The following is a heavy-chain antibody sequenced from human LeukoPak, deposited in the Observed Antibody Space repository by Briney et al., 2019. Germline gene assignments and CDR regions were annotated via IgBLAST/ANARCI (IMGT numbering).Heavy chain of an antibody. Sequence: GESLKISCKVSGYIFAAYWIGWVRQMPGKGLEWIGIISPADSDTAYSPSFQGHVTISVDKYTNTASLQWNSLKASDTAVYYCARHVSMFTTYYPSHVDYWGQGTLVTVSS. CDR3: ARHVSMFTTYYPSHVDY. CDR1: GYIFAAYW. V-gene: IGHV5-51*01. J-gene: IGHJ4*02. CDR2: ISPADSDT. D-gene: IGHD2-21*01.